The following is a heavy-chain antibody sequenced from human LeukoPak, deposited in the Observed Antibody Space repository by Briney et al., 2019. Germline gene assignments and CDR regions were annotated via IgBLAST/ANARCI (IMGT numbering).Heavy chain of an antibody. Sequence: KPSETLSLTCTVSGGSISSYYWSWIRQPPGKGLEWIGDIYYSGRTNYNPSLKSRVTISVDTSKNQFSLKLSSVTAADTAVYYCARHYSSSWTDAFDIWGQGTMVTVSS. V-gene: IGHV4-59*08. CDR2: IYYSGRT. D-gene: IGHD6-13*01. CDR3: ARHYSSSWTDAFDI. CDR1: GGSISSYY. J-gene: IGHJ3*02.